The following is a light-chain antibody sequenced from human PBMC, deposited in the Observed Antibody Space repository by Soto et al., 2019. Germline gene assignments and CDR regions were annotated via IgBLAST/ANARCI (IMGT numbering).Light chain of an antibody. V-gene: IGLV2-14*02. Sequence: QSALTQPASVSGSPGQSITISCTGSSSDVGSYNLVSWYQQHPDKAPKLMIYEGSKRPSGVSNRFSGSKSGNTASLTISGLQAEDEADYYCSSYTSSSSGVFGTGTKVTVL. J-gene: IGLJ1*01. CDR2: EGS. CDR3: SSYTSSSSGV. CDR1: SSDVGSYNL.